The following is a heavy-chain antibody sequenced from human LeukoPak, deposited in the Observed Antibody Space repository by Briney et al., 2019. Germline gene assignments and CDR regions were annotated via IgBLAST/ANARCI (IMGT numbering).Heavy chain of an antibody. CDR3: ARQEPVVVAATDWFDP. CDR2: IDPSDSYT. V-gene: IGHV5-10-1*01. D-gene: IGHD2-15*01. CDR1: GYSFTSYW. J-gene: IGHJ5*02. Sequence: GESLKISCKGSGYSFTSYWISWVRQMPGKGLEWMGRIDPSDSYTNYIPSFQGHVTISADKSISTAYLQWSSLKASDTAMYYCARQEPVVVAATDWFDPWGQGTLVTVSS.